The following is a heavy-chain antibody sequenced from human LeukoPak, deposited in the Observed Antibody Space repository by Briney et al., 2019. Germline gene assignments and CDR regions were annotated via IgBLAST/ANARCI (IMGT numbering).Heavy chain of an antibody. J-gene: IGHJ6*03. V-gene: IGHV3-21*01. D-gene: IGHD2-15*01. Sequence: GGSLRLSCAASGFTFSSYSMNWVRQAPGKGLEWVSSISSSSSYIYYADSVKGRFTISRDNAKNSLYLQMNSLRAEDTAVYYCARHGTWGYYMDVWGKGTTVTVSS. CDR2: ISSSSSYI. CDR3: ARHGTWGYYMDV. CDR1: GFTFSSYS.